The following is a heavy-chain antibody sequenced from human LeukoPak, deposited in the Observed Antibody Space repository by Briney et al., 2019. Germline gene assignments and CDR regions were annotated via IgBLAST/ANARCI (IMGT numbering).Heavy chain of an antibody. V-gene: IGHV4-30-4*08. CDR3: ASLNYGSGNSLDAFDI. CDR2: IYYSGST. J-gene: IGHJ3*02. Sequence: SENLSLTCTVSGGSISSGDYYWSWIRQPPGKGLEWIGYIYYSGSTYYNPSLKSRVTISVDTSKNQFSLKLSSVTAADTAVYYCASLNYGSGNSLDAFDIWGQGTMVTVSS. D-gene: IGHD3-10*01. CDR1: GGSISSGDYY.